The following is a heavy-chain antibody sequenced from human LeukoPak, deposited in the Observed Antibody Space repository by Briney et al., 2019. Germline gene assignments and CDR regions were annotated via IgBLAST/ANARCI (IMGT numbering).Heavy chain of an antibody. V-gene: IGHV3-9*01. CDR1: GFTFDDYA. Sequence: GGSLRLSCAASGFTFDDYAMHWVRQAPGKGLEWVSGISWNSGSIGYADSVKGRFTISRDNAKNSLYLQMNSLRAEDTALYYCAKGFAGATQAYDAFDIWGQGTMVTVSS. J-gene: IGHJ3*02. D-gene: IGHD1-26*01. CDR3: AKGFAGATQAYDAFDI. CDR2: ISWNSGSI.